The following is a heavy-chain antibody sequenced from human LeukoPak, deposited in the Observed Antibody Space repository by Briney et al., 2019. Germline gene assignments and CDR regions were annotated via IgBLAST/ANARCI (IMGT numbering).Heavy chain of an antibody. CDR2: IRNKSDGGTA. V-gene: IGHV3-15*01. CDR1: GFTFSNAW. CDR3: TTWGGSFSRY. D-gene: IGHD1-26*01. J-gene: IGHJ4*02. Sequence: RAGGSLRLSCAASGFTFSNAWMAWVRQAPGKGLVFVGRIRNKSDGGTADSADPLKGRFTISRGDSTNTLYLQMNSLETEDIAVYYCTTWGGSFSRYWGQGTLVTVSS.